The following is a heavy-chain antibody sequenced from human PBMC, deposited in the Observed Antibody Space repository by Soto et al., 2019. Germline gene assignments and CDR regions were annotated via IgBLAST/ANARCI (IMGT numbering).Heavy chain of an antibody. CDR1: GDSVSRNSAA. Sequence: SQTLSLTCALSGDSVSRNSAAWHWIRQSPSRGIEWLGRTYYRSKRYNDYAVSVKSPITIKPDTSKNQFSLQLNSVTPEDTAEDYCAVGIYWFDPWGQGTLVTVSS. V-gene: IGHV6-1*01. CDR2: TYYRSKRYN. D-gene: IGHD1-1*01. CDR3: AVGIYWFDP. J-gene: IGHJ5*02.